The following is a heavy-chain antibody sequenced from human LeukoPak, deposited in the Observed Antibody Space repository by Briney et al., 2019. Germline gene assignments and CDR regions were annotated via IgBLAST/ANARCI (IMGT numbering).Heavy chain of an antibody. Sequence: GASVKASCKASGYTFTGYYMHWVRQAPGQGLEWMGWINPNSGGTNYAQKFQGRVTMTRDTSISTAYMELSRLRSDDTAVYYCARVDSSGYLNDYWGQGTLVTVSS. V-gene: IGHV1-2*02. CDR2: INPNSGGT. CDR1: GYTFTGYY. D-gene: IGHD3-22*01. CDR3: ARVDSSGYLNDY. J-gene: IGHJ4*02.